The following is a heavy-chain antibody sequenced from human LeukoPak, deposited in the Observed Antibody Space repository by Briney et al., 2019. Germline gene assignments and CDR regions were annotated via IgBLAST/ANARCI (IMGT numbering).Heavy chain of an antibody. D-gene: IGHD3-10*01. Sequence: GGSLRLSCAASGFTFSSYSMNWVRQAPGKGLEWVSSISSSSSYIYYADSVKGRFTISRDNAKNSLYLQMNSQRAEDTAVYYCARNASGSYYSDAFDIWGQGTMVTVSS. CDR1: GFTFSSYS. V-gene: IGHV3-21*01. CDR2: ISSSSSYI. J-gene: IGHJ3*02. CDR3: ARNASGSYYSDAFDI.